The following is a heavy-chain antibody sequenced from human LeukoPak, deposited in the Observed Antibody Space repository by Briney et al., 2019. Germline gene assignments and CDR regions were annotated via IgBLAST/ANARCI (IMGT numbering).Heavy chain of an antibody. CDR1: GGSISSGGYY. CDR3: AREASGTVTTSN. CDR2: IYYSGST. Sequence: PSETLSLTCTVSGGSISSGGYYWRWIRQHPGKGLEWIGYIYYSGSTYYNPSLKSRVTISVDTSKNQFSLKLSSVTAADTAVYYCAREASGTVTTSNWGQGTLVTVSS. J-gene: IGHJ4*02. D-gene: IGHD4-17*01. V-gene: IGHV4-31*03.